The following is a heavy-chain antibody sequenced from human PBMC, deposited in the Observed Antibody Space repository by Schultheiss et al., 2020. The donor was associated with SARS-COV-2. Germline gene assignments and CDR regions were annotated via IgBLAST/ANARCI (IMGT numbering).Heavy chain of an antibody. D-gene: IGHD3-22*01. CDR3: AGIGVIVVARDAFDI. CDR2: MSCDGGRK. CDR1: GFTFRTHW. Sequence: GGSLRLSCAASGFTFRTHWMSWVRQAPGKGLERVSVMSCDGGRKFYTDSVKGRFTISRHNSKNTLYLQMNSLRAEDTAVYYCAGIGVIVVARDAFDIWGQGTMVTVSS. V-gene: IGHV3-30*14. J-gene: IGHJ3*02.